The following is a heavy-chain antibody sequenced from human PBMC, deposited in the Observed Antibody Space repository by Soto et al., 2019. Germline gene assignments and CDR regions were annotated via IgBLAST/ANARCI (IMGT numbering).Heavy chain of an antibody. CDR1: GDSVSGGDSY. CDR3: VRGGNPYHYATSGPGTFDK. V-gene: IGHV4-30-4*01. J-gene: IGHJ4*02. D-gene: IGHD3-22*01. CDR2: TSFSGYT. Sequence: QVQLQESGPGLVKPSQTLSLTCTVSGDSVSGGDSYWSWIRQPPGKALEWIGYTSFSGYTSYTPSLQCRVTISVDMSKSQFSLRLTSVTAADTAIYYCVRGGNPYHYATSGPGTFDKWGQGTLVSVSS.